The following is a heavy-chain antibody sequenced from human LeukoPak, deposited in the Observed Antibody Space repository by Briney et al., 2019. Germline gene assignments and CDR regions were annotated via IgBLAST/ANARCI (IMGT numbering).Heavy chain of an antibody. CDR1: GGSISSSSYY. Sequence: SETLSLTCTVSGGSISSSSYYWGWIRQPPGKGLEWIGSIYYSGSTYYNPSLKSRVTISVDTSKNQFSLKLSSVTAADTAVYYCARVFGYSGYELDLGQLSLPGYWGQGTLVTVSS. CDR3: ARVFGYSGYELDLGQLSLPGY. CDR2: IYYSGST. J-gene: IGHJ4*02. V-gene: IGHV4-39*07. D-gene: IGHD5-12*01.